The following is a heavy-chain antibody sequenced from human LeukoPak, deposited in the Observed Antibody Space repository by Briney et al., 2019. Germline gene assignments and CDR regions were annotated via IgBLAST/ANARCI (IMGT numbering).Heavy chain of an antibody. Sequence: GGSLRLSCEASGFTLSSYRMNWVRQAPGKGLEWVSSISSSRSYIYYADSVRGRFTISRDNAKNSLYLQMNSLRAEDTAVYYCAELGITMIGGVWGKGTTVTISS. J-gene: IGHJ6*04. CDR3: AELGITMIGGV. CDR2: ISSSRSYI. CDR1: GFTLSSYR. D-gene: IGHD3-10*02. V-gene: IGHV3-21*01.